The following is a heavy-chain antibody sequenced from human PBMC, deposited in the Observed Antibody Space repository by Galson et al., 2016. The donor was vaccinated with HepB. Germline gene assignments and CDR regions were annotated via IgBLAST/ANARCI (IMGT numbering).Heavy chain of an antibody. CDR1: GFTFSSYT. D-gene: IGHD6-19*01. V-gene: IGHV3-23*01. CDR3: ATRAVAGKFETAYYFDY. CDR2: IRGSGDST. Sequence: SLRLSCAASGFTFSSYTMSWVRQAPGEGLEWVSAIRGSGDSTYYADSVKGRFTISRDNSKNTLYLQMNSLRAEDTAVYYCATRAVAGKFETAYYFDYWGQGTLVTVPS. J-gene: IGHJ4*02.